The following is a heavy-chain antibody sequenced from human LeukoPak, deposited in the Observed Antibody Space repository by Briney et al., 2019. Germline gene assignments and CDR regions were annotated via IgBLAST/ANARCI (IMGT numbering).Heavy chain of an antibody. Sequence: PGGSLRLSCAASGFTVSSNYMSWVRQAPGKGLEWVSVIYSGGSTYYADSVKGRFTISRDNSKNTLYLQMNSLRAEDTAVYYCAKAQPGYSYGTTYYFDYWGQGTLVTVSS. CDR2: IYSGGST. J-gene: IGHJ4*02. CDR1: GFTVSSNY. CDR3: AKAQPGYSYGTTYYFDY. D-gene: IGHD5-18*01. V-gene: IGHV3-53*01.